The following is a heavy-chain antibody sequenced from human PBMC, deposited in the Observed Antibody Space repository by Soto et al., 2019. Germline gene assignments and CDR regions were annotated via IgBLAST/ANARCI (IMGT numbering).Heavy chain of an antibody. CDR2: ISYDGSNK. Sequence: SLRLACAAFGFSFSSYGMHWLRQAAGKGLEWVAVISYDGSNKYYADSVRGRFTISRDNSKNTLYLQMNSLRPEDTAVFYCAKERMEQYQLLPFFDYWGQGTLVTVSS. D-gene: IGHD2-2*01. CDR3: AKERMEQYQLLPFFDY. J-gene: IGHJ4*02. CDR1: GFSFSSYG. V-gene: IGHV3-30*18.